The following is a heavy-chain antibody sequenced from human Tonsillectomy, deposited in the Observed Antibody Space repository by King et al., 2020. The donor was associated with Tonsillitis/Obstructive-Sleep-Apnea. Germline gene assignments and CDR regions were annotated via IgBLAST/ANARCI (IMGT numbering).Heavy chain of an antibody. CDR2: IYYSGST. V-gene: IGHV4-31*03. CDR1: GGSISSGGYY. Sequence: VQLQESGPGLVKPSQTLSLTCTVSGGSISSGGYYWSWIRQHPGKGLEWIGYIYYSGSTYYNPSLKSRVTISVDTSKNQFSLKLSSVTAADTVVYYCARKQLRPRYFDYWGQGTLVTVSS. CDR3: ARKQLRPRYFDY. D-gene: IGHD6-13*01. J-gene: IGHJ4*02.